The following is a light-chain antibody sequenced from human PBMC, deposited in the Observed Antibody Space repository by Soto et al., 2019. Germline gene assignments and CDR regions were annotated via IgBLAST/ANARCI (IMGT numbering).Light chain of an antibody. CDR1: QNIRTY. V-gene: IGKV1-39*01. CDR2: SAS. J-gene: IGKJ2*01. Sequence: DIQMTQSPYSLSASVGDSVTITCRASQNIRTYLNWYQQKTGRATQLLIHSASALPSGVPSRFSGSGAGTEFTLTMSGMQPEDFAAYYCQQRRSTPYTFGQGTKVEIK. CDR3: QQRRSTPYT.